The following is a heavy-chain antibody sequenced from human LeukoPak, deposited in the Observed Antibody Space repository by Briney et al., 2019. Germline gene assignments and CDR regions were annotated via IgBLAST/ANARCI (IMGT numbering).Heavy chain of an antibody. CDR1: GFIFSSYA. Sequence: GGSLRLSCAASGFIFSSYAMSWVRQAPGKGPEWVSGISGSGGSTYYADSVKGRFTISRDNSKNTLYLQMNSLRVEDTAVYYCAKDRGYDSPRHFDYWGQGTLVTVSS. CDR3: AKDRGYDSPRHFDY. V-gene: IGHV3-23*01. J-gene: IGHJ4*02. D-gene: IGHD5-12*01. CDR2: ISGSGGST.